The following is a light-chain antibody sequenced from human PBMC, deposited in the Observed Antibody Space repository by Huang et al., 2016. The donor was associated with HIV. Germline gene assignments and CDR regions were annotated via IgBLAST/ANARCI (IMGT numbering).Light chain of an antibody. V-gene: IGKV4-1*01. CDR3: QQHYGRQST. CDR1: QSLLYRSNNKNY. CDR2: WAS. Sequence: IVMTQSPESLAVSLGERASINCKSSQSLLYRSNNKNYLAWYQKKQGHPPTLLIYWASGRDVGVPERFSGGGSGTNFTLTINSPQADDVAVYYCQQHYGRQSTFGQGT. J-gene: IGKJ1*01.